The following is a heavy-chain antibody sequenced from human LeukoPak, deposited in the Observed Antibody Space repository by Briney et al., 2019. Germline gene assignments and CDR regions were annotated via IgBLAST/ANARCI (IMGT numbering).Heavy chain of an antibody. V-gene: IGHV1-69*05. CDR1: GGTFSSYA. CDR2: IIPIFGTA. CDR3: ARAYYYDSSGYYGAFDI. D-gene: IGHD3-22*01. Sequence: GSSVKVSCKASGGTFSSYAISWVRQAPGQGLEWMGRIIPIFGTANYAQKFQGRVTITTDESTSTAYMELGSLRSEDTAVYYCARAYYYDSSGYYGAFDIWGQGTMVTVSS. J-gene: IGHJ3*02.